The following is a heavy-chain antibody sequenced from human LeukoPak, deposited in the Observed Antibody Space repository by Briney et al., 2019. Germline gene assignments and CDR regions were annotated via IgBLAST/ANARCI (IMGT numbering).Heavy chain of an antibody. D-gene: IGHD2-2*01. CDR2: IWYDGSNK. V-gene: IGHV3-33*01. CDR3: ARGLVPASLNWFDP. Sequence: GGSLRLSCAASGFTFSSYGMHWVRQAPGKGLEWVAVIWYDGSNKYYSDSVKGRFTISRDNSKNTLYLQMNSLRAEDTAVYYCARGLVPASLNWFDPWGQGTLVTVSS. J-gene: IGHJ5*02. CDR1: GFTFSSYG.